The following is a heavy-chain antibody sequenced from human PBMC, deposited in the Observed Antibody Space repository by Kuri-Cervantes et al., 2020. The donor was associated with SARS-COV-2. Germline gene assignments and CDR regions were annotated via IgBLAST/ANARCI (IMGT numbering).Heavy chain of an antibody. CDR1: GFTFSDYY. CDR2: IRYDGSNK. V-gene: IGHV3-30*02. Sequence: GESLKISCAASGFTFSDYYMNWVRQAPGKGLEWVAFIRYDGSNKYYADSVKGRFTISRDNSKNTLYLQMNGLRAEDTAVYYCAKKGDSSSWYPGAFDIWGQGTMVTVSS. J-gene: IGHJ3*02. D-gene: IGHD6-13*01. CDR3: AKKGDSSSWYPGAFDI.